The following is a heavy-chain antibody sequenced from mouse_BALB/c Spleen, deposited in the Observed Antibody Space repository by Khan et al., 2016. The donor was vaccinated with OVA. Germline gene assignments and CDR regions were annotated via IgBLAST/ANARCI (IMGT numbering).Heavy chain of an antibody. Sequence: EVELVESGGGLVKPGGSLKFSCAASGCTFSNYAMSWVRQTPEKRLEWVATISSGGSFTYYPDNIKGRFTISRDNANNTLYLQMSSLRSEDTAMYYCTRTPGYYGSNYFDYWGQGTTLTVSS. CDR2: ISSGGSFT. CDR1: GCTFSNYA. CDR3: TRTPGYYGSNYFDY. V-gene: IGHV5-9-3*01. J-gene: IGHJ2*01. D-gene: IGHD1-1*01.